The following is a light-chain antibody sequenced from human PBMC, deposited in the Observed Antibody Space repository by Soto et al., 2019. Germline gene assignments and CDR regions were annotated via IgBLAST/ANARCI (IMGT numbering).Light chain of an antibody. CDR1: SSDVGGYNY. J-gene: IGLJ1*01. CDR2: DVS. CDR3: ISYTSSSTLYV. V-gene: IGLV2-14*01. Sequence: QSALTQPASVSGSPGQSITISCTGTSSDVGGYNYVSWYQQHPGKAPKLMIYDVSNRPSGVSNRFSGSKSGNTASLTISVLQAEDEADYYCISYTSSSTLYVFGTGTKVTVL.